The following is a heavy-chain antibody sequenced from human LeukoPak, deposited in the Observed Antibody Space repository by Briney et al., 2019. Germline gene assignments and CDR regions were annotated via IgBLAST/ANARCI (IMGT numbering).Heavy chain of an antibody. Sequence: ASVTVSCKASGYTFTSYDINWVRQAAGQGLEWMGWMNPNSGNTGYAQRFQGRVTMTRNTSISTAYMELSSLRSEDTAVYYCARGGYSTPSYYFDYWGQGTLVTVSS. CDR1: GYTFTSYD. D-gene: IGHD3-22*01. J-gene: IGHJ4*02. V-gene: IGHV1-8*01. CDR2: MNPNSGNT. CDR3: ARGGYSTPSYYFDY.